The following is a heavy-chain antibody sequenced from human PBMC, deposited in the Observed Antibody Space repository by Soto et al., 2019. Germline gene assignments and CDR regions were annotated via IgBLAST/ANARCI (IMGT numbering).Heavy chain of an antibody. Sequence: SETLSLTCTVSGGSISSYYWSWIRQPPGKGLEWIGYIYYSVSTNYNPSLKSRVTISVDTSKNQFSLKLSSVTAADTAVYYCARLSGGYCSGGSCYYYYYMDVWGKGTTVTVSS. V-gene: IGHV4-59*01. CDR2: IYYSVST. D-gene: IGHD2-15*01. CDR3: ARLSGGYCSGGSCYYYYYMDV. J-gene: IGHJ6*03. CDR1: GGSISSYY.